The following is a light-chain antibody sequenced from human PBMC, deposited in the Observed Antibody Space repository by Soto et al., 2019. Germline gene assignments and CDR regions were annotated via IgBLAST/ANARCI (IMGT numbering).Light chain of an antibody. CDR2: YNN. CDR1: SSNIGRDP. CDR3: AGWDGSLSGVV. J-gene: IGLJ1*01. V-gene: IGLV1-44*01. Sequence: QSVLTQPPWASGTTGQRVTISCSGSSSNIGRDPVKWYQELPGMAPKLHIYYNNHRPSGVPDRFSGSKSGTSASLAISGLQSEDEADYFCAGWDGSLSGVVFGTGTKVTVL.